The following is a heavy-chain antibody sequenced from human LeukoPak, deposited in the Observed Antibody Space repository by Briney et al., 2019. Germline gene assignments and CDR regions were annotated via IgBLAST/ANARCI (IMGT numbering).Heavy chain of an antibody. V-gene: IGHV3-23*01. CDR2: ISNGKT. Sequence: GGSLRLSCAASGFPFSSHAMSWVRQPPGKGLEWVSAISNGKTYYADSVRGRFTISRDDSKNTVYLQMNSLRDEDTALYYCVREGGYWASVCLKSNWFDPWGQGTLVTVSS. D-gene: IGHD2-15*01. CDR3: VREGGYWASVCLKSNWFDP. CDR1: GFPFSSHA. J-gene: IGHJ5*02.